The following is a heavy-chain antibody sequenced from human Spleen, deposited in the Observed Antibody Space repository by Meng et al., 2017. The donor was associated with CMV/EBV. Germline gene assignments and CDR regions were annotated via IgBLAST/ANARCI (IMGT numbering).Heavy chain of an antibody. V-gene: IGHV3-30*02. CDR1: GFIFGDYD. D-gene: IGHD1-1*01. Sequence: GESLKISCAASGFIFGDYDMHWVRQAPGKGLEWMAFIRYDGSSKYYEDSVKGRLTISRDNSKNTLYLQMTSLRPEDTAMYYCAKGYWNPEDWGQGTLVTVSS. CDR3: AKGYWNPED. J-gene: IGHJ4*02. CDR2: IRYDGSSK.